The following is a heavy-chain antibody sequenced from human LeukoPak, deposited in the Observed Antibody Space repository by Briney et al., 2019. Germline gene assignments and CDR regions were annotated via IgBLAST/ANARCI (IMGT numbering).Heavy chain of an antibody. CDR1: GYTFTSYY. J-gene: IGHJ4*02. CDR3: ASSESGYDPSFDY. D-gene: IGHD5-12*01. V-gene: IGHV1-46*01. CDR2: INPSGGST. Sequence: ASVKVSCKASGYTFTSYYMRWVRQAPGQGLEWMGIINPSGGSTSYAQKFQGRVTMTRDTSTSTVYMELSSLRSEDTAVYYCASSESGYDPSFDYWGQGTLVTVSS.